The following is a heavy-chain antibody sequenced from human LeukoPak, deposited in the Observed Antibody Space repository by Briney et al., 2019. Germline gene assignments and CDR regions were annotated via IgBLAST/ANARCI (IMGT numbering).Heavy chain of an antibody. Sequence: GGSLRLSCAASGFTFSSYSMNWVRQAPGKGLEWVSSISSSSSYIYYADSVKGRFTISRGNAKNSLYLQMNSLRAEDTAVYYCASHIAAAGTNVDYWGQGTLVTVSS. CDR2: ISSSSSYI. CDR3: ASHIAAAGTNVDY. CDR1: GFTFSSYS. J-gene: IGHJ4*02. D-gene: IGHD6-13*01. V-gene: IGHV3-21*01.